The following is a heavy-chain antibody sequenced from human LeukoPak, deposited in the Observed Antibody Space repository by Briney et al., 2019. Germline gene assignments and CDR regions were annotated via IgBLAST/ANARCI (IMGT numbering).Heavy chain of an antibody. J-gene: IGHJ4*02. V-gene: IGHV3-48*03. CDR2: ISSSGSTI. CDR1: GFTFSSYE. CDR3: ERVMYYYDSNYFDY. D-gene: IGHD3-22*01. Sequence: GGSLKLSCEASGFTFSSYEMNWVRQAPGQGLEWVSYISSSGSTIYYADSVKGRFTISRGNAKNSLYLQMNSLRAEDTAVYYCERVMYYYDSNYFDYWGQGTLVTVSS.